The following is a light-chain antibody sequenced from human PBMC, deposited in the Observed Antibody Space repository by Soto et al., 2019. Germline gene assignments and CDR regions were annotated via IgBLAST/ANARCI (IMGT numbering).Light chain of an antibody. CDR3: MQGSYWPWT. CDR1: QSLVYSDGNTY. CDR2: KVS. J-gene: IGKJ1*01. V-gene: IGKV2-30*01. Sequence: DAVMTQSPVSLPVALGQPASISCRSSQSLVYSDGNTYLNWFQQGPGQSPRRLIYKVSNRDSGVLDRVSGSGSGTDFTLKISRVEAEDVGVYYCMQGSYWPWTLGQGTKVEIK.